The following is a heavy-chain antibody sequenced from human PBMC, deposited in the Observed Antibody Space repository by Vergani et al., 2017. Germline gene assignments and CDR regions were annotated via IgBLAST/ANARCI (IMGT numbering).Heavy chain of an antibody. CDR2: ILPMFGTA. D-gene: IGHD6-13*01. CDR3: ARVKAPVVATAGMEPHAFDV. J-gene: IGHJ3*01. Sequence: QVQLVQSGAEVKKPGSSVKVSCKASGGTFRTYAIIWVRQAPGQGLEWMGGILPMFGTANYGQKFQGRVTISADESTRTAYMEVSSLRSEDTATYYCARVKAPVVATAGMEPHAFDVWGQGTTVTVSS. V-gene: IGHV1-69*01. CDR1: GGTFRTYA.